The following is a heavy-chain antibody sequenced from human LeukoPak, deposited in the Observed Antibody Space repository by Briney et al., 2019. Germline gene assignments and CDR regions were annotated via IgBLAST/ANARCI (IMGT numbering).Heavy chain of an antibody. Sequence: ASVKISCKASGYTFTDYYMHWVKQAPGKGLEWMGLVDPEDGETIYAEKFQGRVTITAGTSTDTAYMELSSLRSEDTAVYYCATVHSSSWYFAIDYWGQGTLVTVSS. D-gene: IGHD6-13*01. CDR1: GYTFTDYY. J-gene: IGHJ4*02. CDR3: ATVHSSSWYFAIDY. V-gene: IGHV1-69-2*01. CDR2: VDPEDGET.